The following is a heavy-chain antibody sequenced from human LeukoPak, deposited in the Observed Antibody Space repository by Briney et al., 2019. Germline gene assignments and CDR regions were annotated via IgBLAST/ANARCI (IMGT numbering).Heavy chain of an antibody. CDR2: INHSGST. V-gene: IGHV4-34*01. CDR3: ARGGWSYSSSWYLDY. Sequence: PSETLSLTCAVYGGSFSGYYWSWIRQPPGKGLEWIGEINHSGSTNYNPSLKSRVTISVDTSKNQFSLKLSSVTAADTAVCYCARGGWSYSSSWYLDYWGQGTLVTVSS. J-gene: IGHJ4*02. CDR1: GGSFSGYY. D-gene: IGHD6-13*01.